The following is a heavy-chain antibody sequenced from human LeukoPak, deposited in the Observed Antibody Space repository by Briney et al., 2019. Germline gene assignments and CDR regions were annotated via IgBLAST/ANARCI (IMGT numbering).Heavy chain of an antibody. CDR1: GGSFSSYY. CDR3: ARQAHVDSPTAGGFLN. D-gene: IGHD5-12*01. J-gene: IGHJ4*02. Sequence: SETLSLTCAVYGGSFSSYYWSWIRQPPGKGLEWIGEINHSGSTNYNPSLKSRVTISVDTSKNQFSLKLSSVTAADTAVYYCARQAHVDSPTAGGFLNWGQGTLVTVSS. CDR2: INHSGST. V-gene: IGHV4-34*01.